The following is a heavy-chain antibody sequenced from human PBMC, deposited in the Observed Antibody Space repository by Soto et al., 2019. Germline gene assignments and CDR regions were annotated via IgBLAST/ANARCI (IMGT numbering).Heavy chain of an antibody. J-gene: IGHJ6*03. CDR1: GGTFNSNT. V-gene: IGHV1-69*02. Sequence: QVQLVQSGAEVKKPGSSVTVSCKASGGTFNSNTITWVRQAPGHGLEWMGRIIPILDMANYSQKFQGRVTIPADKSTSTAYMQLSSLTSEDTATYFCARLPGYSSDSYSPYYYYYMDVWGKGTPVTVSS. CDR2: IIPILDMA. CDR3: ARLPGYSSDSYSPYYYYYMDV. D-gene: IGHD6-19*01.